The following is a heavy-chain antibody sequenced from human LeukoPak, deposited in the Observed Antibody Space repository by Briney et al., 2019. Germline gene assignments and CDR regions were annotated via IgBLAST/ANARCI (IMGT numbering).Heavy chain of an antibody. Sequence: SVKVSCKASGGTFSSYAISWVRQAPGQGLEWMGGIIPIFGTANYAQKFQGRVTITTDESTSTAYMELSSLRSEDTAVYYCARPTATLNPNIVVVPAAIRLYAFDIWGQGTMVTVSP. V-gene: IGHV1-69*05. CDR1: GGTFSSYA. J-gene: IGHJ3*02. CDR3: ARPTATLNPNIVVVPAAIRLYAFDI. CDR2: IIPIFGTA. D-gene: IGHD2-2*01.